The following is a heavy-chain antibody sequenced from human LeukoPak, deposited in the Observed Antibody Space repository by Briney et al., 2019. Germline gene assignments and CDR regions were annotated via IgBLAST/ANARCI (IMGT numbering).Heavy chain of an antibody. CDR1: GYTFTSYD. J-gene: IGHJ6*02. CDR2: MNPNNGNT. CDR3: ARLASSGWPLYYYHGMDV. Sequence: ASVKVSCKASGYTFTSYDINWVRQATGQGLEWMGWMNPNNGNTGYAQKFQGRVTMTRSTSISTAYMELSSLRSEDTAVYYCARLASSGWPLYYYHGMDVWGQGTTVTVSS. D-gene: IGHD6-25*01. V-gene: IGHV1-8*01.